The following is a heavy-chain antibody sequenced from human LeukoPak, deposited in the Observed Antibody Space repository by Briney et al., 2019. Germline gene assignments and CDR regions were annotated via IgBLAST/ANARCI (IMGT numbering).Heavy chain of an antibody. CDR1: GFTFSSYA. V-gene: IGHV3-30-3*01. CDR2: ISYDGSNK. J-gene: IGHJ4*02. Sequence: PGRSLRLSCAASGFTFSSYAMHWVRQAPGKGLEWVAVISYDGSNKYYADSVKGRFTISRDNSKNTLYLRMNSLRAEDTAVYYCARDNYFDYWGQGTLVTVPS. CDR3: ARDNYFDY.